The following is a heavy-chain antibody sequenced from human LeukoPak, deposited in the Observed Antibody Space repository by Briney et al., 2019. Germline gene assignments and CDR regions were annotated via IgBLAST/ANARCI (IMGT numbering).Heavy chain of an antibody. D-gene: IGHD6-13*01. CDR2: ISGSGGST. CDR3: ATLLYAPYSRSGNDY. Sequence: GGSLRLSCAASGFTFSSYAMSWVRQAPGKGLEWVSAISGSGGSTYYADSVKGRFTISRDNSKNTLYLQMNSLSAEDTAVYYFATLLYAPYSRSGNDYWGQGTLVTVSS. J-gene: IGHJ4*02. V-gene: IGHV3-23*01. CDR1: GFTFSSYA.